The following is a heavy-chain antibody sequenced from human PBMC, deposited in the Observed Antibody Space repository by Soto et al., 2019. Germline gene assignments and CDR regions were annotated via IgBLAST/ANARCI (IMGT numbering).Heavy chain of an antibody. CDR2: ISSSGSTI. V-gene: IGHV3-11*01. Sequence: GGSLRLSCAASGFTFSDYYMSWIRQAPGKGLEWVSYISSSGSTIYYADSVKGRFTISRDNAKNSLYLQMNSLRAEDTAVYYCASAGITGVGGVYYMDVWGKGTTVTVSS. D-gene: IGHD1-26*01. J-gene: IGHJ6*03. CDR3: ASAGITGVGGVYYMDV. CDR1: GFTFSDYY.